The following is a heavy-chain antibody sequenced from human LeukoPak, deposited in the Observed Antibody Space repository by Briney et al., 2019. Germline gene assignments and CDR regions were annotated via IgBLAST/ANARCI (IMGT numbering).Heavy chain of an antibody. CDR1: GFTFSSYA. J-gene: IGHJ4*02. CDR2: ISAGGGTI. CDR3: AKDRDFWSGYYFDY. D-gene: IGHD3-3*01. V-gene: IGHV3-23*01. Sequence: GGSLRLSCAVSGFTFSSYAMSWVRQAPGKGLEWVSSISAGGGTIYYADSVKGRFTMSRDNSKNTLYLQMNSLRAEDTAVYYCAKDRDFWSGYYFDYWGQGTLVTVSS.